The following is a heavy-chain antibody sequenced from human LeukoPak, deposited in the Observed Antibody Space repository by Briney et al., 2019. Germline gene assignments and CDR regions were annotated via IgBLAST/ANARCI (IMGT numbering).Heavy chain of an antibody. CDR2: ISGSGGST. Sequence: PGGSLTLSCAASGFTFNNYAMTWVRQAPGKGLEWVSAISGSGGSTYYADSVKGRFTISRDNSKNTLYLQMNSLRAEDTAVYYCASAVITTKDGYNPWCNFDYWGQGTLVTVSS. J-gene: IGHJ4*02. V-gene: IGHV3-23*01. CDR1: GFTFNNYA. CDR3: ASAVITTKDGYNPWCNFDY. D-gene: IGHD5-24*01.